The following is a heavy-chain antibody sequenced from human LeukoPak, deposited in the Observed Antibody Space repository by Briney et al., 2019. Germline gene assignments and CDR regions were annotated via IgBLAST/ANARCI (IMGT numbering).Heavy chain of an antibody. D-gene: IGHD3-16*01. CDR1: GGSFSGYY. J-gene: IGHJ4*02. V-gene: IGHV4-34*01. Sequence: SETLSLTCAVYGGSFSGYYWSWIRQPPGKGLEWIGEINHSGSTNYNPSLKSRVTISVDTSKNQFSLKLSSVTAADTAVYYCARVITVRGVIFDYWGQGTLVTVSS. CDR2: INHSGST. CDR3: ARVITVRGVIFDY.